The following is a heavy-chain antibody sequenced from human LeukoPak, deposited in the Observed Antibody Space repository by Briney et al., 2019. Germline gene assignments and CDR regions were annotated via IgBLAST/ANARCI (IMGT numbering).Heavy chain of an antibody. CDR2: IYTSGST. V-gene: IGHV4-59*10. Sequence: PSETLSLTCAVYGGSLSGYYWSWIRQPPGKGLEWIGRIYTSGSTNYNPSLKSRVTMSVDTSKNQFSLKLSSVTAADTAVYYCARDSEVRGVDYWGQGTLVTVSS. CDR1: GGSLSGYY. CDR3: ARDSEVRGVDY. D-gene: IGHD3-10*01. J-gene: IGHJ4*02.